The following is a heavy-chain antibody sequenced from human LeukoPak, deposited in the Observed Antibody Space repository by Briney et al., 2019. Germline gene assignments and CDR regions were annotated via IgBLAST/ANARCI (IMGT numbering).Heavy chain of an antibody. Sequence: ASVKVSCKASGYTFTSDYMHWVRQAPGQGLEWMGWINPNSGGTNYAQKFQGRVTMTRDTSISTAYMELSRLRSDDTAVYYCAKSAYDILTGYYSYFDYWGQGTLVTVSS. CDR2: INPNSGGT. CDR1: GYTFTSDY. J-gene: IGHJ4*02. D-gene: IGHD3-9*01. CDR3: AKSAYDILTGYYSYFDY. V-gene: IGHV1-2*02.